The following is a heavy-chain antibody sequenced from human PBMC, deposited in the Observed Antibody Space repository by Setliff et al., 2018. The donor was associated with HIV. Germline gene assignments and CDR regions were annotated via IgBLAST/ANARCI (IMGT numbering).Heavy chain of an antibody. CDR3: STVVTLAYCHDGLCPSFDS. J-gene: IGHJ4*02. CDR2: VYYSGST. CDR1: GGSISSHY. V-gene: IGHV4-59*11. Sequence: SETLSLTCTVSGGSISSHYWSWIRQPPGKGLEWIGSVYYSGSTNYNPSLKIRITISLDTSKSQFSLKLGSVPAADTAVYFCSTVVTLAYCHDGLCPSFDSWGQGALVTVSS. D-gene: IGHD2-8*01.